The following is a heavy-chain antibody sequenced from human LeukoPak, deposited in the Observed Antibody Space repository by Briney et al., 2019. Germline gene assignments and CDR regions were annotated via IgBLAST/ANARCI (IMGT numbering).Heavy chain of an antibody. CDR1: GFPLRSYW. V-gene: IGHV3-74*01. J-gene: IGHJ4*02. CDR2: VKGDAGFT. D-gene: IGHD5-24*01. Sequence: GGSLRLSCATSGFPLRSYWMHWVRQTPGKGLVWVSRVKGDAGFTNYADSVYGRFTVSRDNAKNTLYLHMHSLRAEDTAVYYCVRDGDDFNFDYWGQGSLVTVSS. CDR3: VRDGDDFNFDY.